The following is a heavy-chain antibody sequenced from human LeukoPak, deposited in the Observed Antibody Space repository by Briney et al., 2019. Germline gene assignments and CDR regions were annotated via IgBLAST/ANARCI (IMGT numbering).Heavy chain of an antibody. J-gene: IGHJ4*02. CDR2: IYSDNT. V-gene: IGHV3-53*01. CDR1: GFTVSSNS. CDR3: ARETYCSSTICPIGDHFDY. Sequence: GGSLRLSCTVSGFTVSSNSMSWVRQAPGKGLEWVSFIYSDNTHYSDSVKGRFTISRDNAKNSLYLQMNSLRAEDTAVYYCARETYCSSTICPIGDHFDYWGQGTLVTVSS. D-gene: IGHD2-2*01.